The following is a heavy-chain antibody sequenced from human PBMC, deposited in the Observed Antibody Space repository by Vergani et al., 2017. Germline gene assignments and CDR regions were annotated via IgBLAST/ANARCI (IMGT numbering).Heavy chain of an antibody. CDR1: GYTFTSYG. J-gene: IGHJ4*02. CDR2: ISAYNGNT. Sequence: QVQLVQSGAEVKKPGASAKVSCKAFGYTFTSYGISWVRQAPGQGLEWMGWISAYNGNTNYAQKLQGRVTMTTDTSTSTAYMELRSLRSDDTAVYYCARDGNRWGSGSYPDCGGQGTLVTVSA. V-gene: IGHV1-18*01. CDR3: ARDGNRWGSGSYPDC. D-gene: IGHD1-26*01.